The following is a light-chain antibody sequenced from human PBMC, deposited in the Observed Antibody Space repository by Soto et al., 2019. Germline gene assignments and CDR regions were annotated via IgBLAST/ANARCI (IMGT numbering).Light chain of an antibody. Sequence: EIVLTQSPSTLSLSPGERATLSCRASQSVSSYLAWYQQKPGQAPRLLIYDASNRATGIPARFSGSGSGPDFTLTITSLKPEDFAVYSCQQRRNWPRTFGKGPRWIS. J-gene: IGKJ1*01. CDR3: QQRRNWPRT. CDR2: DAS. V-gene: IGKV3-11*01. CDR1: QSVSSY.